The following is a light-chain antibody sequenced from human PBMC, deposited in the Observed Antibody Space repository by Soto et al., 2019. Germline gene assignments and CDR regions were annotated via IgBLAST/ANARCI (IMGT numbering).Light chain of an antibody. V-gene: IGKV3-15*01. CDR2: GGS. J-gene: IGKJ4*01. Sequence: EIVMTQSPATLSVSPGERATLSCRASQSVSSKLAWYQQKPGQAPRLLIYGGSTRATGIPARFSGSGSGTDFTLTISGLEPEDFAVYYCQQRSNWPLTFGGGTKVDI. CDR3: QQRSNWPLT. CDR1: QSVSSK.